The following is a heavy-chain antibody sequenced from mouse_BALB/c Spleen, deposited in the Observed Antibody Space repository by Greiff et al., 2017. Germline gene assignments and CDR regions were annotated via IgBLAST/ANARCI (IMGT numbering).Heavy chain of an antibody. V-gene: IGHV3-2*02. CDR1: GYSITSDYA. Sequence: EVKLVESGPGLVKPSQSLSLTCTVTGYSITSDYAWNWIRQFPGNKLEWMGYISYSGSTSYNPSLKSRISITRDTSKNQFFLQLNSVTTEDTATYYCLLGYYAMDYWGQGTSVTVSS. J-gene: IGHJ4*01. CDR2: ISYSGST. D-gene: IGHD3-3*01. CDR3: LLGYYAMDY.